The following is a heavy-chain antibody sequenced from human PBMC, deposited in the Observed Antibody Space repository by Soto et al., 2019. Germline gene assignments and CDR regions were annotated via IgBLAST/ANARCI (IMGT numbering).Heavy chain of an antibody. CDR1: GGSISSSNW. D-gene: IGHD5-12*01. Sequence: SETLSLTCAVSGGSISSSNWWSWVRQPPGKGLEWIGEIYHSGSTNYNPSLKSRVTISVDKSKNQFSLKLSSVTAADTAVYYCARADGYNYLSFDYWGQGTLVTVSS. CDR2: IYHSGST. CDR3: ARADGYNYLSFDY. V-gene: IGHV4-4*02. J-gene: IGHJ4*02.